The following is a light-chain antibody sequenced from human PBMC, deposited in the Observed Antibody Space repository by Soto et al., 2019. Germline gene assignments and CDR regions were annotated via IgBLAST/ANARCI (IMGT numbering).Light chain of an antibody. J-gene: IGKJ1*01. Sequence: DVQMPQSPSSLSASVGDRVTITCQASQDISNYLTWYQQKSGKAPKLLIYDASNLETGVPSRFSGSGSGTDFTFTISSLQPEDVATYYCQQYNSLPRTFGQGTKVDIK. CDR1: QDISNY. V-gene: IGKV1-33*01. CDR2: DAS. CDR3: QQYNSLPRT.